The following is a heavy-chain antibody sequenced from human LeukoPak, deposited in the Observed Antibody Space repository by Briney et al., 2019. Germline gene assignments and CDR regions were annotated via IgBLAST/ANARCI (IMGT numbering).Heavy chain of an antibody. V-gene: IGHV6-1*01. CDR3: SRAGTGFNIPGAY. CDR2: TYYRSKWYN. Sequence: SQTLSLTCAISGDSVSSNSAAWNWIRQSPSRGLEWLGRTYYRSKWYNDYAVSVKSRITINPDTSKNQFSLKLTSVTAADTAVYYCSRAGTGFNIPGAYWGQGTLVTVSS. CDR1: GDSVSSNSAA. J-gene: IGHJ4*02. D-gene: IGHD1-14*01.